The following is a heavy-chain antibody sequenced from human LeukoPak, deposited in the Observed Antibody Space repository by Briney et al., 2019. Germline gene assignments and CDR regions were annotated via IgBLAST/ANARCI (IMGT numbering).Heavy chain of an antibody. Sequence: GRSPRLSCAASGFTFSSYAMHWVRQAPGKGLEWVAVISYDGSNKYYADSVKGRFTISRDNSKNTLYLQMNSLRAEDTAVYYCARDPAMIAPDYWGQGTLVTVSS. J-gene: IGHJ4*02. CDR1: GFTFSSYA. V-gene: IGHV3-30-3*01. CDR2: ISYDGSNK. CDR3: ARDPAMIAPDY. D-gene: IGHD3-22*01.